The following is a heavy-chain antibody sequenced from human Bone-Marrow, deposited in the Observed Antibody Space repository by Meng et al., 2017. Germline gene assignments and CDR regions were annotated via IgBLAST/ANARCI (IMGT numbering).Heavy chain of an antibody. D-gene: IGHD5-24*01. J-gene: IGHJ4*02. V-gene: IGHV4-34*01. Sequence: NHSGSTNYNPSLKSRVTISVDTSKNQFSLKLNSVTAADTAVYYCARAISAIDYWGQGTLVTVSS. CDR2: NHSGST. CDR3: ARAISAIDY.